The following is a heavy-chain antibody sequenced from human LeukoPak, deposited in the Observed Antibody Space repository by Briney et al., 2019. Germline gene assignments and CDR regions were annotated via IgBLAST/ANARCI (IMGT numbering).Heavy chain of an antibody. CDR2: ISSSSSYI. CDR3: ARRNFGVVIGFDY. V-gene: IGHV3-21*01. D-gene: IGHD3-3*01. Sequence: GGSLRLSCTASGFTFSDCSMNWVRQAPGKGLEWVSSISSSSSYIYYADSVKGRFTISRDTAKNSLYLQMNSLRAEDTAVYYCARRNFGVVIGFDYWGQGTLVTVSS. J-gene: IGHJ4*02. CDR1: GFTFSDCS.